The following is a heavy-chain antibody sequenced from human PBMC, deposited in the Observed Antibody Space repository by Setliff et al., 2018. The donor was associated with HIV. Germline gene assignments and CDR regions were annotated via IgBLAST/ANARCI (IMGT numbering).Heavy chain of an antibody. CDR3: ARVGAGAAKDLDY. V-gene: IGHV1-8*03. D-gene: IGHD1-26*01. J-gene: IGHJ4*02. CDR1: GYTFTNYD. Sequence: GASVKVSCKASGYTFTNYDINWVRQATGQGLEWMGWMNPNSGNTGYAQKFQGRVTITKNTSISTTYMELSSLRSEDTAVYYCARVGAGAAKDLDYWGQGTPVTVSS. CDR2: MNPNSGNT.